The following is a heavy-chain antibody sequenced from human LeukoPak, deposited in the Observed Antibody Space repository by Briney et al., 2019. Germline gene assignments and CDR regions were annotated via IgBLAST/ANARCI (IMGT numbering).Heavy chain of an antibody. CDR1: GYTFTSYG. Sequence: ASVKVSCKASGYTFTSYGISWVRQAPGQGLEWMGWISAHNDNTDYAQKLQGRVTMTTDTSTSTAYMELRSLRSDDTAVYYCARVHYDILTGYSYFDYWGQGTLVT. CDR2: ISAHNDNT. J-gene: IGHJ4*02. D-gene: IGHD3-9*01. CDR3: ARVHYDILTGYSYFDY. V-gene: IGHV1-18*01.